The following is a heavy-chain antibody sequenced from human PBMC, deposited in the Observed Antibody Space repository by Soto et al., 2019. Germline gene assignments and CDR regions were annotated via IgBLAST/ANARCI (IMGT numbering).Heavy chain of an antibody. D-gene: IGHD3-3*01. V-gene: IGHV4-61*01. J-gene: IGHJ6*02. CDR3: ARDKGYDFWSGYQGSPNYYGMDV. Sequence: SETLSLTCTVSGGSVSSGSYYWSWIRQPPGKGLEWIGYIYYSGSTNYNPSLKSRVTISVDTSKNQFSLKLSSVTAADTAVYYCARDKGYDFWSGYQGSPNYYGMDVWGQGTTVTVSS. CDR2: IYYSGST. CDR1: GGSVSSGSYY.